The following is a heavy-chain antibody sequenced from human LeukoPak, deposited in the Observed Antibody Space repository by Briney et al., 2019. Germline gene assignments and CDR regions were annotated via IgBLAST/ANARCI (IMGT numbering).Heavy chain of an antibody. V-gene: IGHV4-4*07. CDR3: ASGGMAGRWPLNY. CDR2: IFATGDT. Sequence: PSETLSLTCAVSGDSMRKWCWSWIRQPAGRGLEWIGRIFATGDTNYNPSLTSRVAMSVDTSKNYFSLNLSSVTAADTAVYYCASGGMAGRWPLNYWGRGTLVTVSS. CDR1: GDSMRKWC. J-gene: IGHJ4*02. D-gene: IGHD6-19*01.